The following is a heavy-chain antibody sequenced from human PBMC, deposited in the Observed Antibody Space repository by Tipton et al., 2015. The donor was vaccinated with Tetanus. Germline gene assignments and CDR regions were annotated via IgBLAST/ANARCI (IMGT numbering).Heavy chain of an antibody. V-gene: IGHV4-59*01. Sequence: TLSLTCTVSGGSISSYYWSWIRQAPGKGLEWIGHIYYSGSTNYNPSLKSRVTISVDTSKNQFSLKLSSVTAADTAVYYCARDARYSYGYYGPYWSFDLWGRGTLVTVSS. CDR1: GGSISSYY. J-gene: IGHJ2*01. D-gene: IGHD5-18*01. CDR3: ARDARYSYGYYGPYWSFDL. CDR2: IYYSGST.